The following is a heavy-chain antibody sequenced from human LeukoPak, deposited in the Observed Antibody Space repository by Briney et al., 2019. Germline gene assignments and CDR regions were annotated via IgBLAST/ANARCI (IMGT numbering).Heavy chain of an antibody. CDR3: ARGGDLDY. CDR1: GFTFSSYW. Sequence: QAGGSLRLSCAASGFTFSSYWMHWVRQAPGKGLVWVSRISTDGSTTRYADSVKGRFTNSRDNAKNTLYLQMNSLRAEDTAVYYCARGGDLDYWGQGTLVTVSS. CDR2: ISTDGSTT. V-gene: IGHV3-74*01. J-gene: IGHJ4*02.